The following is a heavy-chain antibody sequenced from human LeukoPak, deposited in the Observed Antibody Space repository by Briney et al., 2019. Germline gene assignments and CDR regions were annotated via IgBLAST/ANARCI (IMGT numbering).Heavy chain of an antibody. CDR3: AKDIGGSGSYYFAYYYYGMDV. CDR1: GFXFDDYA. J-gene: IGHJ6*02. V-gene: IGHV3-9*01. Sequence: SLRLSCAASGFXFDDYAMHXVXQAPGKGXEWXXXXSWNSGSIGYADSVKGRFTISRDNAKNSLYLQMNSLRAEDTALYYCAKDIGGSGSYYFAYYYYGMDVWGQGTTVTVSS. D-gene: IGHD3-10*01. CDR2: XSWNSGSI.